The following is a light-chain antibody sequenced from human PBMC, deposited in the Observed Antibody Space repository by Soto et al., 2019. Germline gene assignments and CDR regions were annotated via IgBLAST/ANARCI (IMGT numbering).Light chain of an antibody. CDR1: SSDIGGYNY. Sequence: QAVVTLPASVSGSPGQSITISCTGSSSDIGGYNYVSWYQQHPGKAPKLLIYDVSYRPSGISDRFSGSKSGNTASLTISGLQPEDEADYYCSSYGASSTLFGGGTKLTVL. CDR3: SSYGASSTL. V-gene: IGLV2-14*03. J-gene: IGLJ2*01. CDR2: DVS.